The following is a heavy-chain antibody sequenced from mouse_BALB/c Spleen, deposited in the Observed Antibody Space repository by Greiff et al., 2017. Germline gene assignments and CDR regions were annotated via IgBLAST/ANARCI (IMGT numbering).Heavy chain of an antibody. J-gene: IGHJ4*01. D-gene: IGHD2-14*01. V-gene: IGHV5-4*02. CDR2: ISDGGSYT. CDR1: GFTFSDYY. Sequence: EVKLMESGGGLVKPGGSLKLSCAASGFTFSDYYMYWVRQTPEKRLEWVATISDGGSYTYYPDSVKGRFTISRDNAKNNLYLQMSSLKSEDTAMYYCARDNRYGSMDYWGQGTSVTVSS. CDR3: ARDNRYGSMDY.